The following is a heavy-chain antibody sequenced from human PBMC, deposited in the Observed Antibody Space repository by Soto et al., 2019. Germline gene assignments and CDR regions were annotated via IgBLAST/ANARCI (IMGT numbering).Heavy chain of an antibody. CDR2: IIPIFGTA. Sequence: ASVKVSCKASGGTFSSYAISWVRQAPGQGLEWMGGIIPIFGTANYAQKFQGRVTITADESTSTAYMELSSLRSEDTGVYYCVRGTWRDAFDSSGQGTRVTVSS. CDR3: VRGTWRDAFDS. D-gene: IGHD3-3*01. J-gene: IGHJ3*02. CDR1: GGTFSSYA. V-gene: IGHV1-69*13.